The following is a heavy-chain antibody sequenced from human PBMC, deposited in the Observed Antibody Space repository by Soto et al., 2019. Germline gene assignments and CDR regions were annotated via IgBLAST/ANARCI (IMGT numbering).Heavy chain of an antibody. J-gene: IGHJ5*02. CDR3: ARSSGGVFGIIIEGPNWLAP. CDR1: GGTFSSYA. D-gene: IGHD3-16*02. Sequence: ASVKVSCKASGGTFSSYAISWVRQAPGQGLEWMGGIIPIFGTANYSQKFQGIVTITADESTSTAYMELRSLRSEDTGVYYCARSSGGVFGIIIEGPNWLAPWGQGSLVTVSS. V-gene: IGHV1-69*13. CDR2: IIPIFGTA.